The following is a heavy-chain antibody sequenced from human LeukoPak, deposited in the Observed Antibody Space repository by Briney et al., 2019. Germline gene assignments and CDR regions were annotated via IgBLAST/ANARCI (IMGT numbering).Heavy chain of an antibody. Sequence: GGSLRLSCAASGFTFSSYSMNWGRQAPGKGLEWFSSISSSSSYIYYADSVKGRFTISRDNAKNSLYLHMNSLRAEDTAVYYCARDQGIEVPLYYGMDVWGKGTTVTVSS. CDR1: GFTFSSYS. J-gene: IGHJ6*04. D-gene: IGHD2-21*01. CDR2: ISSSSSYI. CDR3: ARDQGIEVPLYYGMDV. V-gene: IGHV3-21*01.